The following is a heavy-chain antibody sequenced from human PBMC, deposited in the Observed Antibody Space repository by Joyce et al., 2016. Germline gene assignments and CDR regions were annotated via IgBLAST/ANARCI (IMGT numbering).Heavy chain of an antibody. Sequence: QLQLQESGPGLVKFSETLSLTCSISGASISGSSYYWGWIRRPPGKGLEWIGRVYYSGSTHYNPSLKSRVTISVATSKRQFHLKLSSVTAADTAVYYCARHPPILGGTNFDFWGHGTLVTVSS. D-gene: IGHD1-26*01. V-gene: IGHV4-39*01. J-gene: IGHJ4*01. CDR2: VYYSGST. CDR3: ARHPPILGGTNFDF. CDR1: GASISGSSYY.